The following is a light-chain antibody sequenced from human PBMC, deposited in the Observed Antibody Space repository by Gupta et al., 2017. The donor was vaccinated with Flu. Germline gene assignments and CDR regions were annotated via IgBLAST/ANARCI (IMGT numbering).Light chain of an antibody. CDR2: SAS. J-gene: IGKJ5*01. CDR3: QQSYSTPIT. Sequence: DIQLTQSPSSLSASVGDRDTITCRASQTISSYLIWYQQKPGKAPKLLIYSASSLQSGVPSRFSGSGSGTDFTLTISSLQPEDFATYYCQQSYSTPITFGHGTRLEIK. CDR1: QTISSY. V-gene: IGKV1-39*01.